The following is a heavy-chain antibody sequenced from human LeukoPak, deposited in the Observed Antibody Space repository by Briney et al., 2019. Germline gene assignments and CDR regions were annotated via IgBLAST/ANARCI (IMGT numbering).Heavy chain of an antibody. Sequence: PGGSLRLSCAASGLTFYDQAMHWVRQGPGTGLEWVALSGNDGSTYYADSVRGRFTISRDSKNSLYLEMDSLRTEDTALYYCAGQTKYYSASAGSYWGAFDLWGQGTMVTVFS. V-gene: IGHV3-43*02. CDR2: SGNDGST. D-gene: IGHD3-10*01. J-gene: IGHJ3*01. CDR3: AGQTKYYSASAGSYWGAFDL. CDR1: GLTFYDQA.